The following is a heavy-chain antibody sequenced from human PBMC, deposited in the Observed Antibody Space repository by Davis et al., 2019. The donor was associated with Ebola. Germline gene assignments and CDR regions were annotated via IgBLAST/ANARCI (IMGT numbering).Heavy chain of an antibody. CDR3: AKGHLHTVGDAWFDP. V-gene: IGHV1-46*01. J-gene: IGHJ5*02. CDR2: INPSSGST. Sequence: AASVKVSCKASGYTFTSYYMHWVRQAPGQGLEWMGIINPSSGSTIYAQKFQGRVTMTRDTSPSTVYMELSSLRSEDTAVYYCAKGHLHTVGDAWFDPWGQGTLVTVSS. D-gene: IGHD2-21*01. CDR1: GYTFTSYY.